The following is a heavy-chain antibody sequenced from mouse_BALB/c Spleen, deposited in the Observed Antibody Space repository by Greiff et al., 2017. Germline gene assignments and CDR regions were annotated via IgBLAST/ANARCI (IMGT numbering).Heavy chain of an antibody. CDR3: ARSYGSSLDY. D-gene: IGHD1-1*01. CDR1: GYAFSSYW. Sequence: QVHVKQSGAELVRPGSSVKISCKASGYAFSSYWMNWVKQRPGQGLEWIGQIYPGDGDTNYNGKFKGKATLTADKSSSTAYMQLSSLTSEDSAVYFCARSYGSSLDYWGQGTTLTVSS. J-gene: IGHJ2*01. V-gene: IGHV1-80*01. CDR2: IYPGDGDT.